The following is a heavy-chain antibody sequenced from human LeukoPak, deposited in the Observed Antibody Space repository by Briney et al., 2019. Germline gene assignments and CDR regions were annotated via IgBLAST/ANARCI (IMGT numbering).Heavy chain of an antibody. CDR3: VRKVGDY. CDR1: GFTFSIYW. CDR2: IKQDGSER. Sequence: GGSLRLSCAASGFTFSIYWMSWVRQAPGKGLEWVVNIKQDGSERYYVDSVKGRFTLSRDNGKNSVYLQMNSLRAEDTAVYYCVRKVGDYWGQGTLVTVSS. D-gene: IGHD2-2*01. V-gene: IGHV3-7*01. J-gene: IGHJ4*02.